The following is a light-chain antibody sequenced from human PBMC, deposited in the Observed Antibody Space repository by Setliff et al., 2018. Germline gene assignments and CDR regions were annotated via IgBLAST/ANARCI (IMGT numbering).Light chain of an antibody. V-gene: IGLV2-14*03. CDR2: DVR. J-gene: IGLJ1*01. CDR3: FSYTSSGSYV. CDR1: SSDIGTYDY. Sequence: QSVLTQAASVSGSPGQSVTISCTGSSSDIGTYDYVSWYQHHPGRAPKFLIYDVRYRPSGVSNRFSGSKPGNTASLTISGLQAEDAADYYCFSYTSSGSYVFGTGTKVTVL.